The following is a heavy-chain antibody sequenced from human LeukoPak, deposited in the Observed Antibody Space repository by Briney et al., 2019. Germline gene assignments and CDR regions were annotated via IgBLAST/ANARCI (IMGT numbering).Heavy chain of an antibody. CDR3: ARYRVTFTMVRGVLYDAFDI. J-gene: IGHJ3*02. D-gene: IGHD3-10*01. CDR1: GGSFSGYY. V-gene: IGHV4-34*01. Sequence: PSETLSLTCAVYGGSFSGYYWSWIRQPPGKGREWIGEINHSGSTNYNPSLKSRVTISVDTSKNQFSLKLSSVTAADTAVYYCARYRVTFTMVRGVLYDAFDIWGQGTMVTVSS. CDR2: INHSGST.